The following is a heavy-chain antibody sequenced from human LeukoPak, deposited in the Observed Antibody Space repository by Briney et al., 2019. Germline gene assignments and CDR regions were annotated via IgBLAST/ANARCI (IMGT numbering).Heavy chain of an antibody. D-gene: IGHD3-10*01. CDR3: ARDRGGSGSYYYGMDV. Sequence: PSETLSLTCTVSGGSISSYYWSWIRQPPGKGLEWIGYIYYSGSTNYNPSLKSRVTISVDTSKKQSSLKLSSVTAADTAVYYCARDRGGSGSYYYGMDVWGQGTTVTVSS. CDR1: GGSISSYY. J-gene: IGHJ6*02. CDR2: IYYSGST. V-gene: IGHV4-59*01.